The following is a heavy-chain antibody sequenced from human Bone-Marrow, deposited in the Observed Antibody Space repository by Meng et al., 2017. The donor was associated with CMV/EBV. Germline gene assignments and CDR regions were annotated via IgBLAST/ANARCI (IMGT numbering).Heavy chain of an antibody. D-gene: IGHD1-14*01. CDR3: ARGGIAELDY. Sequence: KFSCTASGYPFTSYSIAWLRQSPGQGLDWMGWISIYTGITNYAQKFQGRVTMTTYTSTNTAYMDLRSLRSDDTAVYYCARGGIAELDYWGQGTLVTVSS. V-gene: IGHV1-18*01. CDR2: ISIYTGIT. J-gene: IGHJ4*02. CDR1: GYPFTSYS.